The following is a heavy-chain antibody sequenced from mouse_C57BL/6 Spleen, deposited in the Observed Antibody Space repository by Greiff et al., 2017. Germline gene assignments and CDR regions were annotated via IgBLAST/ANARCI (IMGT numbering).Heavy chain of an antibody. D-gene: IGHD1-1*01. V-gene: IGHV1-19*01. J-gene: IGHJ2*01. CDR2: INPYNGGT. CDR3: ARKINYGSSYYFDY. CDR1: GYTFTDYY. Sequence: EVQLQQSGPVLVKPGASVKMSCKASGYTFTDYYMNWVKQSHGKSLEWIGVINPYNGGTSYNQKFKGKATLTVDKSSSTAYMELNSLTSEDSAVYYCARKINYGSSYYFDYWGQGTTLTVSS.